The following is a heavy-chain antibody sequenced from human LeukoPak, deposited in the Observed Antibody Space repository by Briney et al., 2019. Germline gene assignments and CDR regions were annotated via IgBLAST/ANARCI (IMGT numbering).Heavy chain of an antibody. CDR2: ISGDGSTT. CDR3: ARSQFDY. J-gene: IGHJ4*02. CDR1: GFPFSSYL. V-gene: IGHV3-74*01. Sequence: PGGSLRLSCGTSGFPFSSYLMLWVRHAPGKGLEWVSRISGDGSTTTYAASVKGRFTISRDNTDNILYLEMNNLRVEDTAIYYCARSQFDYWGQGILVTVSS.